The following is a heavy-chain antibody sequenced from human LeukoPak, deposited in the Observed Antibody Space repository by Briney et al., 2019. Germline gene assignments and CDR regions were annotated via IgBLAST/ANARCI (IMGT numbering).Heavy chain of an antibody. CDR1: GGSFSGYY. CDR3: ARTYYYDSSGYYPLDY. CDR2: INHSGST. Sequence: SETLSLTCAVYGGSFSGYYWSWIRQPPGKGLEWIGEINHSGSTNYNPSLKSRVTISVDKSKNQFSLKLSSVTAADTAVYYRARTYYYDSSGYYPLDYWGQGTLVTVSS. J-gene: IGHJ4*02. D-gene: IGHD3-22*01. V-gene: IGHV4-34*01.